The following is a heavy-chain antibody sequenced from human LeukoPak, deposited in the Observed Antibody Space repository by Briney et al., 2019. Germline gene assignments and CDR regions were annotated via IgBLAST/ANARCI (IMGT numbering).Heavy chain of an antibody. J-gene: IGHJ4*02. CDR2: IYTSGST. CDR1: GGSISSSSYY. CDR3: ARNHDYVSFDS. D-gene: IGHD3-16*01. Sequence: PSETLSLTCTVSGGSISSSSYYWSWIRQPAGKGLEWIGRIYTSGSTNYNPSLKSRVTMSVDTSKNQFSLKLSSVTAADTAVYYCARNHDYVSFDSWGQGTLVTVSS. V-gene: IGHV4-61*02.